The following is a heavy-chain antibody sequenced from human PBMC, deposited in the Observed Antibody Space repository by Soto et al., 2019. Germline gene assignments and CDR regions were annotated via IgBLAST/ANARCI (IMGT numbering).Heavy chain of an antibody. D-gene: IGHD1-26*01. CDR2: IGGGGSDT. J-gene: IGHJ3*01. CDR1: ISFKTYA. V-gene: IGHV3-23*01. CDR3: VKDRMSYNSVWDPFDV. Sequence: GGSLRLFWASLWISFKTYALGWVRPAPGKGLEWVSSIGGGGSDTNYADSVTGRFTISRDDSKSTLFLQMNSLRPEDTALYFCVKDRMSYNSVWDPFDVWGQGTLVTVSS.